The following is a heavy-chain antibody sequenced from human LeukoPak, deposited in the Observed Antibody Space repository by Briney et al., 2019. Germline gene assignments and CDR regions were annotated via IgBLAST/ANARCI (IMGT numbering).Heavy chain of an antibody. D-gene: IGHD4-17*01. J-gene: IGHJ3*02. CDR3: ARDLSFDYGDYASAFDI. Sequence: ASVKVSCKASGGTFSSYAIGWVRQAPGQGLEWMGRIIPIFGTANYAQKFQGRVTITTDESTRTAYMELSSLRSEDTAVYYCARDLSFDYGDYASAFDIWGQGTMVTVSS. CDR1: GGTFSSYA. CDR2: IIPIFGTA. V-gene: IGHV1-69*05.